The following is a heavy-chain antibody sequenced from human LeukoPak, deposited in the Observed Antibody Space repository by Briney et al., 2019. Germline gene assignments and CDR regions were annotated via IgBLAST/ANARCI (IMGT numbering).Heavy chain of an antibody. J-gene: IGHJ4*02. Sequence: GGSLRLPCAASGFTFSSYAMSWVRQAPGKGLEWVSAISGSGGSTYYADSVKGRFTISRDNSKNTLYLQMNSLRAEDTAVYYCAIIVGATRGFDYWGQGTLVTVSS. CDR2: ISGSGGST. CDR1: GFTFSSYA. CDR3: AIIVGATRGFDY. D-gene: IGHD1-26*01. V-gene: IGHV3-23*01.